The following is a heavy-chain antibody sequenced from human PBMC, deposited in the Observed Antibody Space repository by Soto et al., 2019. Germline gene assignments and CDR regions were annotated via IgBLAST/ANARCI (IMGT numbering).Heavy chain of an antibody. V-gene: IGHV3-23*01. D-gene: IGHD3-3*02. Sequence: GGSLRLSCAASGYTFSTYDMSWVRQAPGKGLEWVSVISGSGGFSDYADSVKGRFTISRDDAKNSLYLQMDSLRADDTAVYYCARESFSASPNFFDYWGQGTLVTVSS. CDR2: ISGSGGFS. J-gene: IGHJ4*02. CDR3: ARESFSASPNFFDY. CDR1: GYTFSTYD.